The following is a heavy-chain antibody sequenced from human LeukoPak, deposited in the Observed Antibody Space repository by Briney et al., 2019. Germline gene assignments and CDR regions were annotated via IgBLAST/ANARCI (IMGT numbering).Heavy chain of an antibody. J-gene: IGHJ5*02. CDR1: GGSISGSSYY. CDR2: IYYSGST. V-gene: IGHV4-39*07. D-gene: IGHD2/OR15-2a*01. CDR3: ARSGTVFLSVTWFDP. Sequence: SETLSLTCTVSGGSISGSSYYWGWIRQPPGKGLEWIGSIYYSGSTYYNPSLKSRVTISVDRSKNQFSLKLSSVTAADTAVYYCARSGTVFLSVTWFDPWGQGTLVTVSS.